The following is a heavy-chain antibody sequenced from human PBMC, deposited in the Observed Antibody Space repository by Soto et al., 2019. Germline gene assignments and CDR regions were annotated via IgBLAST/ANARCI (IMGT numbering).Heavy chain of an antibody. Sequence: QVQLVQSGPEVKKPGASVNVSCKASGYTFTSYAFSWVRQAPGQGLEWMGWISAYNGNTVYAQSLQGRVTMTTDTYTRTAYMELRSLRSDDTAVYYCVRDFGRIDPWCQGTLVSVSS. V-gene: IGHV1-18*01. CDR3: VRDFGRIDP. CDR2: ISAYNGNT. D-gene: IGHD3-10*01. CDR1: GYTFTSYA. J-gene: IGHJ5*02.